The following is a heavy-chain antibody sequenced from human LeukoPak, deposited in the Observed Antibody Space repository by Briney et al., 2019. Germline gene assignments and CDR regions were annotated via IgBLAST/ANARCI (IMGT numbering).Heavy chain of an antibody. CDR2: ITSSTSYI. V-gene: IGHV3-21*01. D-gene: IGHD6-13*01. Sequence: KPGGSLRLSCAGSGFTFSSYNMNWVRQAPGKGLEWVSSITSSTSYIYYADSVKGRFTISGDNAKNSLYLQMNSLRAEDTAVYYCARDRLASTGTAYYYYGMDVWGQGTTVTVSS. CDR1: GFTFSSYN. J-gene: IGHJ6*02. CDR3: ARDRLASTGTAYYYYGMDV.